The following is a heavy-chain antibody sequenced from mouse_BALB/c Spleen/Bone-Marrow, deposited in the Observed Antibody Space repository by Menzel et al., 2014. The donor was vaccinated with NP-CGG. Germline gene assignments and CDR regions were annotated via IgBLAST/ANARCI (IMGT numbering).Heavy chain of an antibody. Sequence: QVQLQHSGAELARPGASVKMSCKASGYTFXSYTMHWVKQWPGQGLEWIGYINPSSGYTNYNQKFKDKATLTADKSSGTAYMQLSSLTSEDSAVYYCARDWTIPFAYWGQGTLVTVSA. CDR2: INPSSGYT. V-gene: IGHV1-4*01. CDR3: ARDWTIPFAY. CDR1: GYTFXSYT. D-gene: IGHD1-1*02. J-gene: IGHJ3*01.